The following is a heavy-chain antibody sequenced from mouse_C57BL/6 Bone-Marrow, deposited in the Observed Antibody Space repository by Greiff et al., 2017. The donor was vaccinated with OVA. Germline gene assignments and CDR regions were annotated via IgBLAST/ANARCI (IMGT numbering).Heavy chain of an antibody. J-gene: IGHJ1*03. CDR2: ISGGGGNT. CDR3: ARLITTVVARYCDV. CDR1: GFTFSSYT. Sequence: EVKLVESGGGLVKPGGSLKLSCAASGFTFSSYTMSWVRQTPEKRLEWVATISGGGGNTYYPDSVKGRFTISRDNAKNTLYLQMSSLRSEDTALYYCARLITTVVARYCDVWGTGTTVTVSS. V-gene: IGHV5-9*01. D-gene: IGHD1-1*01.